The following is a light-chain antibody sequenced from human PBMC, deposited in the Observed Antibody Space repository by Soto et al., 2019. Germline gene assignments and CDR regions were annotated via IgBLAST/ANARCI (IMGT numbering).Light chain of an antibody. CDR3: QSYDNSRSGSKV. J-gene: IGLJ3*02. V-gene: IGLV1-40*01. Sequence: QSVLTQPPSVSGAPGQRVTISCTGTSSNIRPGYDVHWYQHLPGTAPKLLVYGNNTRTSGVPDRFSGSKSGTSASLAITELQAEDEADYSWQSYDNSRSGSKVFGGGTKLAVL. CDR2: GNN. CDR1: SSNIRPGYD.